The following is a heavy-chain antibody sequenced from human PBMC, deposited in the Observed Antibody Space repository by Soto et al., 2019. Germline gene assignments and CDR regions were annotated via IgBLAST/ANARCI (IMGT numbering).Heavy chain of an antibody. CDR2: MNTESRNT. CDR3: ARFGLHQRPTIDI. Sequence: QVQLVQSGAEVKEPGASVSVSCKASGYTFTSYDINWVRQATGQGLEWMGWMNTESRNTGYAQKCLGSVTMTRDTSISPANMELTSLRSDDTSLYYCARFGLHQRPTIDIWDQGTLVTVSS. D-gene: IGHD1-26*01. CDR1: GYTFTSYD. V-gene: IGHV1-8*01. J-gene: IGHJ4*02.